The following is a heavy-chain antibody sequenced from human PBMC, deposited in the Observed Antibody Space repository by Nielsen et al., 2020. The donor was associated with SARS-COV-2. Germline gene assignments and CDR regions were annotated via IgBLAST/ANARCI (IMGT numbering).Heavy chain of an antibody. Sequence: ASVKVSCKASGYTFTNYGISWVRQAPGQGLEWMGWISGYNGDTNYAQKFQGRVTMTTDTSTSTAYMELSSLTSEDTAVYYCTRGERLDSWGQGTLVTVSS. J-gene: IGHJ4*02. V-gene: IGHV1-18*04. CDR2: ISGYNGDT. CDR1: GYTFTNYG. CDR3: TRGERLDS. D-gene: IGHD6-25*01.